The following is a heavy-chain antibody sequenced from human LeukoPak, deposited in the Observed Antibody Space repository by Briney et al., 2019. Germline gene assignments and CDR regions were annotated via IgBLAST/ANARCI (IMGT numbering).Heavy chain of an antibody. V-gene: IGHV4-34*01. CDR1: GGSFSGYY. J-gene: IGHJ6*03. CDR3: ARVPYYYDSSGYYRYYYYYYMDV. D-gene: IGHD3-22*01. CDR2: INHSGST. Sequence: PSETLSLTCAVYGGSFSGYYWSWLRQPPGKGLEWIGEINHSGSTNYNPSLKSRVTISVDTSKNQFSLKLSSVTAADTAVYYCARVPYYYDSSGYYRYYYYYYMDVWGKGTTVTISS.